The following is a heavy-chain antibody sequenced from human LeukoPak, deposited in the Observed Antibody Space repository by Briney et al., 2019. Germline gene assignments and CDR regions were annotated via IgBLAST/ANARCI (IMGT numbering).Heavy chain of an antibody. D-gene: IGHD6-13*01. V-gene: IGHV1-8*01. CDR3: ARGIAAAGTTIWFDP. Sequence: VASVKVSCKASGYTFTSYDINWGRQATGQGLEWMGWMNPNSGNTGYAQKFQGRVTMTRNTSISTAYMELSSLRSEDTAVYYCARGIAAAGTTIWFDPWGQGTLVTVSS. CDR2: MNPNSGNT. J-gene: IGHJ5*02. CDR1: GYTFTSYD.